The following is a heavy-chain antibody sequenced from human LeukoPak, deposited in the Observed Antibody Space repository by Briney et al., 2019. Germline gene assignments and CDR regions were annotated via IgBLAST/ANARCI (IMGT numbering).Heavy chain of an antibody. CDR2: IWYDGSNK. V-gene: IGHV3-33*06. CDR3: AKGGGYDYFDY. Sequence: GGSLRLSCAASGFTFSSYGMHWVRQAPGKGPEWVAVIWYDGSNKYYADSVKGRFTISRDNSKNTLYLQMNSLRAEDTAVYYCAKGGGYDYFDYWGQGTLVTVSS. CDR1: GFTFSSYG. J-gene: IGHJ4*02. D-gene: IGHD5-12*01.